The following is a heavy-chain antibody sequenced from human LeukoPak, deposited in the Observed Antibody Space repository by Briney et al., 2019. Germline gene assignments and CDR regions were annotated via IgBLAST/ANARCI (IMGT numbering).Heavy chain of an antibody. CDR2: ISYDGSNK. D-gene: IGHD2-15*01. CDR1: GFTFSSYA. CDR3: ARDIVVVVAVTGPDY. J-gene: IGHJ4*02. V-gene: IGHV3-30-3*01. Sequence: GRSLRLSCAASGFTFSSYAMHWVRQAPGKGLEWVAVISYDGSNKYYADSVKSRFTISRDNSKNTLYLQMNSLRAEDTAVYYCARDIVVVVAVTGPDYWGQGTLVTVSS.